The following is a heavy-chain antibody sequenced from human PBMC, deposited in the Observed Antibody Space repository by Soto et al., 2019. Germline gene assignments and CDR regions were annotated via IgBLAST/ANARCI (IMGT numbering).Heavy chain of an antibody. V-gene: IGHV3-23*01. Sequence: GGSLRLSCAASGFTFSSYAMSWVRQAPGKGLEWVSAISGSGGSTYYADSVKGRFTISRDDSKNTLYLQMNSLRAEDTAVYYCAKAKGVKPYYYYGMDVWGQGTTVTVSS. CDR2: ISGSGGST. D-gene: IGHD3-22*01. CDR1: GFTFSSYA. J-gene: IGHJ6*02. CDR3: AKAKGVKPYYYYGMDV.